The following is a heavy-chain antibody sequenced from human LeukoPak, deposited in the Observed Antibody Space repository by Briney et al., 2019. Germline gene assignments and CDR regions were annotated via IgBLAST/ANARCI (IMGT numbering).Heavy chain of an antibody. CDR1: GFTFSDYY. Sequence: GGSLRLSCAASGFTFSDYYMSWIRQAPGKGLEWVSYISSSGSTVYYADSVKGRFTISRDNANNSLYLQMNSLRAEDTAVYYCARGPYGGSPYFDYWGQGTLVTVSS. CDR2: ISSSGSTV. D-gene: IGHD2-15*01. V-gene: IGHV3-11*01. J-gene: IGHJ4*02. CDR3: ARGPYGGSPYFDY.